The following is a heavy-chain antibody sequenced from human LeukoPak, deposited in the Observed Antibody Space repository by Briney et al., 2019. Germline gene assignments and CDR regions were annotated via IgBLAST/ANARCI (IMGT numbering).Heavy chain of an antibody. CDR3: ARDLITLDAVDI. CDR1: GFTFSSYS. D-gene: IGHD3-10*01. CDR2: ISSSSSYI. Sequence: PGGSLRLSCAASGFTFSSYSMNWVRQAPGKGLEWVSSISSSSSYIYYADSVKGRFTISRDNAKNSLYLQMNSLRAEDTAVYYCARDLITLDAVDIWGQGTMVTVSS. V-gene: IGHV3-21*01. J-gene: IGHJ3*02.